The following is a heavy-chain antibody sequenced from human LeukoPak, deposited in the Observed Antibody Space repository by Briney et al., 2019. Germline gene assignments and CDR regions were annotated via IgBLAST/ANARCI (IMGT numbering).Heavy chain of an antibody. Sequence: GGSLRLSCAASGVTFSSYGMHWVRQAPGKGLEWVAVISYDGSNKYYADSVKGRFTISRDNSKNSLYLQMNSLRAEDTAVYYCAGRSGSFDCWGQGTLVTVSS. D-gene: IGHD3-10*01. J-gene: IGHJ4*02. CDR3: AGRSGSFDC. V-gene: IGHV3-30*03. CDR2: ISYDGSNK. CDR1: GVTFSSYG.